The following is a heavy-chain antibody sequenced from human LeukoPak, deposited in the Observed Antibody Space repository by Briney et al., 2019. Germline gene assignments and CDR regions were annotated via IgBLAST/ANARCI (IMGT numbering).Heavy chain of an antibody. J-gene: IGHJ6*03. CDR2: IIPIFGTA. V-gene: IGHV1-69*06. CDR3: ARGGNMVRVVPYYYYYYMDV. CDR1: GGTFSSYA. Sequence: SVKVSCKASGGTFSSYAISWVRQAPGQGLEGMGGIIPIFGTANYAQKFQGRVTITADKSTSTAYMELSSLRSEDTAVYYCARGGNMVRVVPYYYYYYMDVWGKGTTVTVSS. D-gene: IGHD3-10*01.